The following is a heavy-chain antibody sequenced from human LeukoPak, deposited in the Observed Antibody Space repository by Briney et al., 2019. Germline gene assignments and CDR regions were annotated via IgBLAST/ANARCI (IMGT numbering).Heavy chain of an antibody. Sequence: GASVKVSCKASGYSFTNYGISWVRQAPGQGLEWMGWISGFNGNTKYAQKFQGRVTMTTDISTRTAYMELRSLRSDDTAVYYCARGRSGYSSSDWGQGTLVTVSS. J-gene: IGHJ4*02. D-gene: IGHD6-6*01. CDR2: ISGFNGNT. CDR1: GYSFTNYG. V-gene: IGHV1-18*01. CDR3: ARGRSGYSSSD.